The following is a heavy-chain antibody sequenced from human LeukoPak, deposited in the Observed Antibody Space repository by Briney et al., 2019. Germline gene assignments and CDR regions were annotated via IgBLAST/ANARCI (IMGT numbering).Heavy chain of an antibody. V-gene: IGHV1-2*02. J-gene: IGHJ6*03. Sequence: VASVKVSCKASGYTFTGYYMHWVRQAPGQGLEWMGWINPNSGGTNYAQKFQGRVTMTRDTSISTAYMEMSRLRSDDTAVYYCARGLHGYNYDSWKYYYYMDVWGKGTTVTVSS. CDR2: INPNSGGT. CDR1: GYTFTGYY. D-gene: IGHD3-22*01. CDR3: ARGLHGYNYDSWKYYYYMDV.